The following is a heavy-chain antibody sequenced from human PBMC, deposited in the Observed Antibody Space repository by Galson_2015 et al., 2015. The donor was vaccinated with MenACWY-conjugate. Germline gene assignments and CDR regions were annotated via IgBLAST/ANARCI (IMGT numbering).Heavy chain of an antibody. CDR2: ISTGGDT. V-gene: IGHV3-13*01. CDR1: GVTVGNDD. D-gene: IGHD1-7*01. Sequence: SLSLSGPASGVTVGNDDMHWVRGGGGNGLVWVTGISTGGDTYYSGSVKGRFTITRENAKNSLCLQMDSLRPGDTAIYYCVRGFLSRDKWNWHGLDVWGKGTTVTVSS. CDR3: VRGFLSRDKWNWHGLDV. J-gene: IGHJ6*04.